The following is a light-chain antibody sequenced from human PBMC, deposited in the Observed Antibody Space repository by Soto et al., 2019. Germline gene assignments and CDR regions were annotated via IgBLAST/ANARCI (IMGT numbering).Light chain of an antibody. Sequence: EIVLTQSPGTLSLSPGERATLSCRASQSVSSTYLAWYQQRPGQAPRLLIYSTSSRATGIPDRFSGSGSGTDFTLTISRLEPEDFAGYYCQQYGGSPRYTFGQGTKLEIK. J-gene: IGKJ2*01. CDR1: QSVSSTY. CDR2: STS. V-gene: IGKV3-20*01. CDR3: QQYGGSPRYT.